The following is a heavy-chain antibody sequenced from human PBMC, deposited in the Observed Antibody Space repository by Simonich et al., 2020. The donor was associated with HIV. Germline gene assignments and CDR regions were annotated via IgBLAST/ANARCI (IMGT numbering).Heavy chain of an antibody. D-gene: IGHD1-1*01. V-gene: IGHV4-34*01. CDR2: SKHSGNT. CDR1: GGSFSGYY. J-gene: IGHJ3*02. CDR3: ARETKGGTSPLAFDAFDI. Sequence: QVQLQQWGAGLLKPSETLSLTCAVYGGSFSGYYWSCIRQPPGQGLEWIGESKHSGNTNYNPSLKSRVTISVETSKNQFSLKLNSVTAADTAVYYCARETKGGTSPLAFDAFDIWGQGTMVTVSS.